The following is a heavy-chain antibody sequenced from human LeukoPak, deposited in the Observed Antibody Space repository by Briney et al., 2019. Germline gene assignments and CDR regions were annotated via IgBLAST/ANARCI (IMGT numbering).Heavy chain of an antibody. CDR3: ARAPHYYDSSGYSNWFDP. J-gene: IGHJ5*02. Sequence: SETLSLTCTVSGGSISSGSYYWSWIRQPAGKGLEWIRRIYTSGSTNYNPSLKSRVTISVDTSKNQFSLNLSSVTAADTAVYYCARAPHYYDSSGYSNWFDPWGQGTLVTVSS. CDR1: GGSISSGSYY. CDR2: IYTSGST. V-gene: IGHV4-61*02. D-gene: IGHD3-22*01.